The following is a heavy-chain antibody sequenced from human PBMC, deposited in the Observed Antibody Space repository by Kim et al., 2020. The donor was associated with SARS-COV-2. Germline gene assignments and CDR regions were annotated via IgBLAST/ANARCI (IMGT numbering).Heavy chain of an antibody. Sequence: GGSLRLSCAASGFTFSSYAMSWVRQAPGKGLEWVSAISGSGGSTYYADSVKGRFTISRDNSKNTLYLQMNSLRAEDTAVYYCAKSGYCSSTSLEYYYGMDVWGQGTTVTVSS. CDR2: ISGSGGST. V-gene: IGHV3-23*01. D-gene: IGHD2-2*01. CDR3: AKSGYCSSTSLEYYYGMDV. J-gene: IGHJ6*02. CDR1: GFTFSSYA.